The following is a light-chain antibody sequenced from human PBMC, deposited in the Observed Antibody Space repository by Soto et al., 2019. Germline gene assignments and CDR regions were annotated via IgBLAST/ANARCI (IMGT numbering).Light chain of an antibody. V-gene: IGLV4-69*01. CDR3: QTWGTGIRV. J-gene: IGLJ1*01. CDR2: VNSDGSH. Sequence: QLVLTQSPSASASLGASVKLTCTLSSGHSNYAIAWHQQHPEKGPRYLMKVNSDGSHRKGDGIPDRFSGSSSGAQRYLTISSLQSEDEADYYCQTWGTGIRVFGTGTKVTVL. CDR1: SGHSNYA.